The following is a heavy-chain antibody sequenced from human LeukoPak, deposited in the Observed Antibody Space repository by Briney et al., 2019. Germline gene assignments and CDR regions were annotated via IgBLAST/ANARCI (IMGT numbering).Heavy chain of an antibody. Sequence: SDTLSLTCTVSGGSISSSSYYWGWIRQPPGKVLEWIESIYYSGSSYYNPPLKSRFTISVDTSSNQFSLTLSSVTAADTAVYYCARDPTYSGSYPLAFDIWGQGTLVTVSS. J-gene: IGHJ3*02. V-gene: IGHV4-39*02. CDR3: ARDPTYSGSYPLAFDI. D-gene: IGHD1-26*01. CDR2: IYYSGSS. CDR1: GGSISSSSYY.